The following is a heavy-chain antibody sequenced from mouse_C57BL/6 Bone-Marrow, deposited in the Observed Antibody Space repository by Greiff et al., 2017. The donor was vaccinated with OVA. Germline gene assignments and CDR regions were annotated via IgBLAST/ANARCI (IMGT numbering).Heavy chain of an antibody. CDR3: TRLLDAMDY. Sequence: EVKVVESGEGLVKPGGSLKLCCAASGFTFSSYAMSWVRQTPEKRLEWVAYISSGGDYIYYADTVKGRFTISRDNARNTLYLQMSSLKSEDSAMYYCTRLLDAMDYWGQGTSVTVSS. CDR2: ISSGGDYI. J-gene: IGHJ4*01. CDR1: GFTFSSYA. D-gene: IGHD2-1*01. V-gene: IGHV5-9-1*02.